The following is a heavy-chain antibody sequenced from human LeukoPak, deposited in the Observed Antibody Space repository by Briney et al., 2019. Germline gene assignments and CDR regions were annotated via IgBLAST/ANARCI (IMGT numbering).Heavy chain of an antibody. CDR1: GFTFSRYW. D-gene: IGHD2-2*02. Sequence: PGGSLRLSCAASGFTFSRYWMHWVRKAPGKGLVWFSRINSDGSATTYADSVKGRFTISRDNAKNTLYLQMNSLRAEDTAVYYCARGWDIVVVPTAIDYWGQGTLVTVSS. J-gene: IGHJ4*02. CDR2: INSDGSAT. CDR3: ARGWDIVVVPTAIDY. V-gene: IGHV3-74*01.